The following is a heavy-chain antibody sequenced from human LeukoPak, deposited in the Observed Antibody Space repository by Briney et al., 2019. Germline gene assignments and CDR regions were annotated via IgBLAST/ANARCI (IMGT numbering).Heavy chain of an antibody. CDR2: ISGSGHNT. D-gene: IGHD3-22*01. V-gene: IGHV3-23*01. CDR3: AKDGHYDSSGN. Sequence: GGSLRLSCEASGFTFSNFGMTWVRQAPGPGLERVSTISGSGHNTYYADSVKGRFTISRDDSKNTLYLQMNSLRAEDTAVYHCAKDGHYDSSGNWGQGTLVTVSS. J-gene: IGHJ4*02. CDR1: GFTFSNFG.